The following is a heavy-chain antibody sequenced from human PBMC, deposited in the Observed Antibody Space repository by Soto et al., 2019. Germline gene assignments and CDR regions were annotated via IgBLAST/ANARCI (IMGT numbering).Heavy chain of an antibody. CDR3: ARVRYWDFWSGMNAFDI. J-gene: IGHJ3*02. CDR1: GGSISSGGYY. V-gene: IGHV4-31*03. CDR2: IYYSGST. D-gene: IGHD3-3*01. Sequence: SETLSLTCTVSGGSISSGGYYWSWIRQHPGKGLEWIGYIYYSGSTYYNPSLKSRVTISVDTSKNQFSLKLSSVTAADTAVYYCARVRYWDFWSGMNAFDIWGQGTMVNVSS.